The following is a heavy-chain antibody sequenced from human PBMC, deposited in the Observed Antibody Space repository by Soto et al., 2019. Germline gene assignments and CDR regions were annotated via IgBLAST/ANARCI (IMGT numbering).Heavy chain of an antibody. D-gene: IGHD4-17*01. V-gene: IGHV4-59*01. J-gene: IGHJ3*02. CDR1: GASISTYY. CDR2: IYYSGTT. Sequence: SESLSFTCTVSGASISTYYWSWIRQPPGKGLEWIGYIYYSGTTNYNPSLKSRVTISLDTSKNQFSLRLSSVTAADTAVYYCARVNDFGDWRTFDIWRQGTMDTVS. CDR3: ARVNDFGDWRTFDI.